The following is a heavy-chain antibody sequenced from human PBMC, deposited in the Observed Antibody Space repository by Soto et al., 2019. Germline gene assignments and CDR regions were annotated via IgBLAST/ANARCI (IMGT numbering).Heavy chain of an antibody. CDR3: ARDPHGDGKYYGMDV. V-gene: IGHV1-18*01. D-gene: IGHD7-27*01. CDR2: ISAYDDKT. CDR1: GYTFTSYG. J-gene: IGHJ6*02. Sequence: QAQLVQSGAEVKKPGASVKVSCKSSGYTFTSYGLTWVRQAPGQGLEWMGWISAYDDKTMYAQKFQDRVTMTIDITSTTACRDLMSLTSGDTAVYYSARDPHGDGKYYGMDVWGQGTTVTVSS.